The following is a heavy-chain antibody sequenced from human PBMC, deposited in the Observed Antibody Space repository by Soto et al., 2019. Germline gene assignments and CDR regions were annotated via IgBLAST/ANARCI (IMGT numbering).Heavy chain of an antibody. V-gene: IGHV4-39*01. CDR3: ARRGYGDYADDY. CDR1: GGSISSSSYY. Sequence: QLQLQESGPGLVKPSETLSLTCTVSGGSISSSSYYWGWIRQPPGKGLEWIGSIYYSGSTYYNPSPKSRVTISVDTSKNQFSLKLSSVTAADTAVYYGARRGYGDYADDYWGQGTLVTVSS. J-gene: IGHJ4*02. CDR2: IYYSGST. D-gene: IGHD4-17*01.